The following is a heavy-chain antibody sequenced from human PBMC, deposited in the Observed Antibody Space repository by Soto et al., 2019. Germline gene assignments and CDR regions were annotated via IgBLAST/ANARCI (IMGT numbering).Heavy chain of an antibody. CDR2: INHSGST. Sequence: SETLSLTCAVYGGSFSGYYWSWIRQPPGKGLEWIGEINHSGSTNYNPSLKSRVTISVDTSKNQFSLKLSSVTAADTAVYYCAIGGPVSVWSGSEYFQHWGQGILVTV. CDR3: AIGGPVSVWSGSEYFQH. D-gene: IGHD3-3*01. V-gene: IGHV4-34*01. J-gene: IGHJ1*01. CDR1: GGSFSGYY.